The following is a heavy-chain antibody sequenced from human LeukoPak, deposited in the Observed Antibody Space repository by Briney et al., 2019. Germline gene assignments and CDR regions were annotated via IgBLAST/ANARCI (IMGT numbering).Heavy chain of an antibody. CDR2: ISGSGSFT. J-gene: IGHJ4*02. CDR1: GFTFSNYN. D-gene: IGHD5-12*01. CDR3: ARCSGGYSGYDCSPFDY. V-gene: IGHV3-21*01. Sequence: GGSLRLSCAASGFTFSNYNMNWVRQAPGKGLEWVSHISGSGSFTYYADSVKGRFTISRDNAKNSLYLQMTSLRAEDTAVYYCARCSGGYSGYDCSPFDYWGQGTLVTVSS.